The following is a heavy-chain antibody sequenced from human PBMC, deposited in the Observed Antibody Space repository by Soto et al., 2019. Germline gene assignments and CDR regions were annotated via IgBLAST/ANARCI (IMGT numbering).Heavy chain of an antibody. D-gene: IGHD3-3*01. V-gene: IGHV3-53*01. Sequence: PGGSLRLSCAASGFTVSSNYMSWVRQAPGKGLEWVSVIYSGGSTYYADSVKGRFTISRDNSKNTLYLQMNSLRAEDTAVYYCARDQRDDFWSGYYYYYGMDVWGQGTTVTVSS. CDR2: IYSGGST. J-gene: IGHJ6*02. CDR1: GFTVSSNY. CDR3: ARDQRDDFWSGYYYYYGMDV.